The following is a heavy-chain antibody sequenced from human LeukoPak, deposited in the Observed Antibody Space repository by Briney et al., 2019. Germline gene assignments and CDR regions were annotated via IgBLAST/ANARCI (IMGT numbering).Heavy chain of an antibody. D-gene: IGHD6-13*01. CDR1: GGSISSYF. J-gene: IGHJ3*02. V-gene: IGHV4-59*12. Sequence: TSETLSLTCTVSGGSISSYFWSWIRQPPGKGLEWIGYISYSGSTNYNPSLKSRVTISVDTSKNQFSLKLSSVTAADTAVYYCARPPLYSSSWPTVLKAFDIWGQGTMVTVSS. CDR3: ARPPLYSSSWPTVLKAFDI. CDR2: ISYSGST.